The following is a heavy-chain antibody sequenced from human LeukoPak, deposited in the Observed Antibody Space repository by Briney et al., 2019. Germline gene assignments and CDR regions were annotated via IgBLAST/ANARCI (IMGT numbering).Heavy chain of an antibody. D-gene: IGHD4-17*01. V-gene: IGHV4-38-2*02. J-gene: IGHJ6*03. CDR3: ARDPGGDYAPYYYNYMDV. CDR2: IYHSGST. CDR1: GYSISSGYY. Sequence: PSETLSLTCTVSGYSISSGYYWGWIRQPPGKGLEWIGSIYHSGSTYYNPSLKSRVTISVDTSKNQFSLKLSSVTAADTAVYYCARDPGGDYAPYYYNYMDVWGKGTTVTVSS.